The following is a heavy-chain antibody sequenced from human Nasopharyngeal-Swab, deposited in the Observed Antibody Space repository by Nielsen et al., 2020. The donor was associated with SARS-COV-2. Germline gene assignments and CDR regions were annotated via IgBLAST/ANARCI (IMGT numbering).Heavy chain of an antibody. CDR1: GFTFSNYW. V-gene: IGHV3-74*01. D-gene: IGHD6-13*01. J-gene: IGHJ3*02. CDR2: INSDGSST. CDR3: ARPQLAAAALDAFDI. Sequence: GESLKISCAASGFTFSNYWMHWVRQAPGKGLVWVSRINSDGSSTSYADSVKGRFTISRDNAKNTLYLQMNSLRAEDTAVYYCARPQLAAAALDAFDIWGQGTMVTVSS.